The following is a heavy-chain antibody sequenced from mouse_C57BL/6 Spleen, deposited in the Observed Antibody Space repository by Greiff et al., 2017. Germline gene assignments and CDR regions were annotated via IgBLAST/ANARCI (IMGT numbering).Heavy chain of an antibody. D-gene: IGHD2-3*01. Sequence: QVQLKQSGAELAKPGASVKLSCKASGYTFTSYWMHWVKQRPGQGLEWIGYINPSSGYTKYNQKFKDKATLTAAKSSSTAYMQLSSLTYEDSAVYYCARRDGPWDYYAMDYWGQGTSVTVSS. J-gene: IGHJ4*01. CDR2: INPSSGYT. CDR1: GYTFTSYW. V-gene: IGHV1-7*01. CDR3: ARRDGPWDYYAMDY.